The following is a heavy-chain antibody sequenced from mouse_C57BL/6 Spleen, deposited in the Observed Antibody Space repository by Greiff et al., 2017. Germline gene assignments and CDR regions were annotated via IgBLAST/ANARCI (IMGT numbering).Heavy chain of an antibody. CDR3: ARYDYDGYYAMDY. CDR1: GYSITSGYY. CDR2: ISYDGSN. J-gene: IGHJ4*01. D-gene: IGHD2-4*01. V-gene: IGHV3-6*01. Sequence: EVKLKESGPGLVKPSQSLSLTCSVTGYSITSGYYWNWIRQFPGNKLEWMGYISYDGSNNYNPSLKNRISITRDTSKNQFFLKLNSVTTEDTATYYCARYDYDGYYAMDYWGQGTSVTVSS.